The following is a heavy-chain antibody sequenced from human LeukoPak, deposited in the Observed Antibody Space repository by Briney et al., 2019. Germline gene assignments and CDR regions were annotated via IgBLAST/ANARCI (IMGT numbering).Heavy chain of an antibody. Sequence: GRSLILSCAASGFTFSSNGMHWVRQAPGKGLEWVGVIWYDGSNKYYADSVKGRFTISRDNSKNTLSLQMNSLRAEDTAVYYCARGGPTGDGYLYLDYWGQGTLVTVSS. J-gene: IGHJ4*02. CDR2: IWYDGSNK. D-gene: IGHD7-27*01. V-gene: IGHV3-33*01. CDR3: ARGGPTGDGYLYLDY. CDR1: GFTFSSNG.